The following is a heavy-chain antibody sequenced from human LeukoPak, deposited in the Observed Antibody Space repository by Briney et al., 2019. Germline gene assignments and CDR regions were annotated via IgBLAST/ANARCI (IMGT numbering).Heavy chain of an antibody. CDR2: IIPIFGTA. D-gene: IGHD3-22*01. J-gene: IGHJ4*02. CDR3: ARGSYYDSSGYYYQREEYYFDY. Sequence: ASVKVSCKASGGTFSSYAISWVRQAPGQGLEWMGGIIPIFGTANYAQKFQGRVTITADESTSTAYMELSSLRSEDTAVYYCARGSYYDSSGYYYQREEYYFDYWGQGTLVTVSS. CDR1: GGTFSSYA. V-gene: IGHV1-69*13.